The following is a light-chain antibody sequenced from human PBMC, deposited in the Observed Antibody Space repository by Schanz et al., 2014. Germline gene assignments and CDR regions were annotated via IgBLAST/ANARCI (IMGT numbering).Light chain of an antibody. CDR3: QSYDSSLSGWV. V-gene: IGLV1-40*01. Sequence: QSVLTQPPSVSGAPGQRVSISCAGSSSNIGAGYDVHWFQQHPGTAPKLLIYGNSDRPSGVPDRFSGSKSGTSASLAITGLQADDEAVYYCQSYDSSLSGWVFGGGTKVTVL. CDR1: SSNIGAGYD. CDR2: GNS. J-gene: IGLJ3*02.